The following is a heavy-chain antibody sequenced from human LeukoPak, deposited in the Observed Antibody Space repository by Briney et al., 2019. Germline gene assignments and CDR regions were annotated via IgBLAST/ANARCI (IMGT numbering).Heavy chain of an antibody. CDR3: AKGTSGIIAGGHDYYMDV. V-gene: IGHV3-30*02. D-gene: IGHD6-13*01. CDR1: GFTFSSFG. Sequence: GGSLRLSCAASGFTFSSFGMNWVRQAPGKGLEWVTFIRYDGIAIQYADSVKGRFTISRDNSKNALYLQMISLRPEDTAVYFCAKGTSGIIAGGHDYYMDVWGKGTTVTVSS. J-gene: IGHJ6*03. CDR2: IRYDGIAI.